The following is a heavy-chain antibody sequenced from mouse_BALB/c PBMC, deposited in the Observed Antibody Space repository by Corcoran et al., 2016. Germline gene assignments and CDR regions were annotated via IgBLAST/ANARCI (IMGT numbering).Heavy chain of an antibody. CDR2: INPNNGGT. CDR3: ARPYYGNRVAY. CDR1: GYTFTDYN. J-gene: IGHJ3*01. Sequence: EVLLQQSGPELVKPGASVKIPCKASGYTFTDYNMDWVKQSHGKSLEWIGDINPNNGGTIYNQKFKGKATLPVDKSSSTAYMELRSLTSEDTAGDYGARPYYGNRVAYWGQGTLVTVSA. D-gene: IGHD2-10*01. V-gene: IGHV1-18*01.